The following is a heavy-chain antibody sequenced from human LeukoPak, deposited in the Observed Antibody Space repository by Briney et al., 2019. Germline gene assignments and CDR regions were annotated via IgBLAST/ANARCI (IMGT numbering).Heavy chain of an antibody. D-gene: IGHD2-2*01. CDR3: AKEWEHIVVVPAAILDY. Sequence: GGSLRLSCAASGFTFSSYGMHWVRQAPGKGLERVAFIRYDGSNKYYADSVKGRFTISRDNSKNTLYLQMNSLRAEDTAVYYCAKEWEHIVVVPAAILDYWGQGTLVTVSS. CDR1: GFTFSSYG. J-gene: IGHJ4*02. V-gene: IGHV3-30*02. CDR2: IRYDGSNK.